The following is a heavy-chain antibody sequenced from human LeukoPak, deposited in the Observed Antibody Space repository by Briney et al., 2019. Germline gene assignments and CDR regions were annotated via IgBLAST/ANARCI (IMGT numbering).Heavy chain of an antibody. CDR1: GFTSDDYG. J-gene: IGHJ4*02. CDR2: INWNGGST. CDR3: AREFEVGDLAFDY. Sequence: RESLRLSCAASGFTSDDYGMSWVRPAPGKGLEWVSGINWNGGSTGYADSVKGRFTISRDNDKNSLVLQMNSLRAEDTAFYFCAREFEVGDLAFDYWGQGTLVTVSS. V-gene: IGHV3-20*04. D-gene: IGHD3-3*01.